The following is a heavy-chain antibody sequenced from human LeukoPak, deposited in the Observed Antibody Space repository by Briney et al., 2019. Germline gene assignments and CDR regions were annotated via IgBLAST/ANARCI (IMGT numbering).Heavy chain of an antibody. V-gene: IGHV1-18*01. CDR1: GYTFTSYG. J-gene: IGHJ4*02. Sequence: GASVKVSCKASGYTFTSYGISWVRQAPGQGLEWMGWISAYNGNTNYAQKLQGIVTMTTDTSTSTAYMELRSLRSDDTAVYYCARDNPSQSGSYRYYFDYWGQGTLVTVSS. D-gene: IGHD1-26*01. CDR2: ISAYNGNT. CDR3: ARDNPSQSGSYRYYFDY.